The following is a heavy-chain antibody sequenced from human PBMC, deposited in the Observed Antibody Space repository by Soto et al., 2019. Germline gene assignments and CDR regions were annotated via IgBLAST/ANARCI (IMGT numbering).Heavy chain of an antibody. Sequence: DTLSLTCTVSGGSVSSDYWSWSLQPPGKGLEWIAYIYYSGSTSYNPSLKSRVTISIDTSKNQFSLDLSSVTAADTAMYYCARRSDWCIQGAFDSWGQGTMVTVSS. D-gene: IGHD2-8*01. CDR3: ARRSDWCIQGAFDS. J-gene: IGHJ3*01. CDR1: GGSVSSDY. V-gene: IGHV4-59*02. CDR2: IYYSGST.